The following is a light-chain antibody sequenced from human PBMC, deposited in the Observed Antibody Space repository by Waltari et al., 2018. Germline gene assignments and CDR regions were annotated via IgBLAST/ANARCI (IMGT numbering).Light chain of an antibody. CDR1: SSDVGSYNL. CDR2: EVS. V-gene: IGLV2-23*02. CDR3: CSYAGANTYV. J-gene: IGLJ1*01. Sequence: QSALTQPASVSGSPGQSITVSCTGTSSDVGSYNLVSWYQHHPPKAPKLMMYEVSKRPSGVSDRFSGSKSGGTASLTISGLQPEDEADYYCCSYAGANTYVFGSGTKVTVL.